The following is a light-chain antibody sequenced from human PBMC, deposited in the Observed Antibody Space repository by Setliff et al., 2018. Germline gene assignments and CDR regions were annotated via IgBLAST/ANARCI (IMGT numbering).Light chain of an antibody. CDR1: SSDVGGYNY. CDR2: DVS. CDR3: CSYAGSSTL. V-gene: IGLV2-23*02. J-gene: IGLJ2*01. Sequence: QSALTQPASVSGSPGQSITISCTGTSSDVGGYNYVSWYQQHPGKAPKLMIYDVSKRPSGVSNRFSGSKSGNTASLTISGLQAEDEADYYCCSYAGSSTLFGGGTKVTVL.